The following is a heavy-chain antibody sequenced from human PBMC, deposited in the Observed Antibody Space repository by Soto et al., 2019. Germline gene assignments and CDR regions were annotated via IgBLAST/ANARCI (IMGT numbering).Heavy chain of an antibody. CDR3: AKEAYSGATSGAPFDD. CDR2: ILFDGSNQ. Sequence: QVQLVESGGGVVQPGTSLRLSCAASGFTFSSYGMHWVRQAPGKGLERVAIILFDGSNQYYADSVKGRFTISRDNSKNTVYLQMNGLRAEDTAVYYCAKEAYSGATSGAPFDDWGQGTLVTVSS. CDR1: GFTFSSYG. V-gene: IGHV3-30*18. D-gene: IGHD2-15*01. J-gene: IGHJ4*02.